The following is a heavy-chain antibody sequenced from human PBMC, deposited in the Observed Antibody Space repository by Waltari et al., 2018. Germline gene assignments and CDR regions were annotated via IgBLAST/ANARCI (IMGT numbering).Heavy chain of an antibody. CDR2: ISGSGGSI. V-gene: IGHV3-23*01. CDR1: GFTFSSYA. Sequence: EVQLLESGGGLVQPGGSLRLSCAASGFTFSSYAMSWVRQAPGKGLEWVSAISGSGGSIYYADAVKGRFTISRDNSKNTLYLQMNSLRAEDTAVYYCAKEGTSYYDFWSGYLYYFDYWGQGTLVTVSS. D-gene: IGHD3-3*01. CDR3: AKEGTSYYDFWSGYLYYFDY. J-gene: IGHJ4*02.